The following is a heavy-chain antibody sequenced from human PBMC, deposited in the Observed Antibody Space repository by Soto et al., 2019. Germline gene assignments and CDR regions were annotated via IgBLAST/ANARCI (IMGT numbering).Heavy chain of an antibody. CDR1: GFTFDDHA. J-gene: IGHJ6*02. Sequence: EVQLVESGGGVVQPGRSLILSCAASGFTFDDHAMHWVRQVTGKGLEWLSAISWNSANIGYADSVKGRFTISRDNAKSSLYLQMNSLRPEDTALYYCARDFLGGEHPCYNNMDVWGQGTKVTVSS. V-gene: IGHV3-9*01. CDR3: ARDFLGGEHPCYNNMDV. CDR2: ISWNSANI. D-gene: IGHD2-15*01.